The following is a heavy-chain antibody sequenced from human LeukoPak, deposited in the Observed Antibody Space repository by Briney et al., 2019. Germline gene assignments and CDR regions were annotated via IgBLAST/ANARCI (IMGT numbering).Heavy chain of an antibody. CDR3: AKGEGGINSAVHH. J-gene: IGHJ5*02. CDR1: GFTFSICA. Sequence: PGGSLRLSCAASGFTFSICAMSWVRQAPGKGVEWVSVISGSGGSTYYADSVKGRFTISRDNSKNMLYLEMNSLRAEDTGVYYCAKGEGGINSAVHHWGQGTLVTVSS. CDR2: ISGSGGST. D-gene: IGHD1-26*01. V-gene: IGHV3-23*01.